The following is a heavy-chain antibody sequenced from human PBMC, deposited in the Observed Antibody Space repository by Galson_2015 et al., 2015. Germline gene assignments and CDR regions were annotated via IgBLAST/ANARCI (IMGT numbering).Heavy chain of an antibody. CDR3: ARYSGYDYFFDY. CDR1: GYSFTNTW. J-gene: IGHJ4*02. D-gene: IGHD5-12*01. CDR2: IHPGDSET. V-gene: IGHV5-51*01. Sequence: QSGAEVKKPGESLTISCTGSGYSFTNTWIAWVRQLPGKGLEWMGIIHPGDSETRYSPSFQGQVTISADKSVSTASLQWSSLKASDTAMYYCARYSGYDYFFDYWGQGTLVTVSS.